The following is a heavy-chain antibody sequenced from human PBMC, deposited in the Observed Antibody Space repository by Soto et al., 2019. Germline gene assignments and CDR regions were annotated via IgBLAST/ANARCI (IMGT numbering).Heavy chain of an antibody. CDR1: GGSISSGDYY. J-gene: IGHJ4*02. V-gene: IGHV4-30-4*01. Sequence: QVQLQESGPGLVKPSQTLSLTCTVSGGSISSGDYYWSWIRQPPGKGLEWIGYIYYSGSTYYNPSLQSRVTISVDTSKTQFSLKLSSVTAADTAVYYCARSRAGYYYDSSGPWAFDYWGQGTLVTVSS. CDR3: ARSRAGYYYDSSGPWAFDY. D-gene: IGHD3-22*01. CDR2: IYYSGST.